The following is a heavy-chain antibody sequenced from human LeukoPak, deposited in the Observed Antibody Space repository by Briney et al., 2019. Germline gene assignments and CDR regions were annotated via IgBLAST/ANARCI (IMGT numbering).Heavy chain of an antibody. J-gene: IGHJ6*03. V-gene: IGHV1-2*02. D-gene: IGHD3-9*01. CDR2: INPNSGGT. CDR3: ARDGYDILTGYSALYYYYYYMDV. Sequence: ASVKVSCKAGGYTFTGYYMHWVRQAPGQGLEWMGWINPNSGGTNYAQKFQGRVTMTRDTSISTAYMELSRLRSDDTAVYYCARDGYDILTGYSALYYYYYYMDVWGKGTTVTVSS. CDR1: GYTFTGYY.